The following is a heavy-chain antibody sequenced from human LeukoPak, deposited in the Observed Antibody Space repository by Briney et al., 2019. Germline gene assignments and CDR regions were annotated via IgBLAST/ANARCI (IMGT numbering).Heavy chain of an antibody. CDR3: ASGDYYGLYYGMDV. J-gene: IGHJ6*02. CDR1: GFTFSSYG. V-gene: IGHV3-33*01. CDR2: IWYDGSNK. D-gene: IGHD3-10*01. Sequence: GGSLRLSCAASGFTFSSYGMHWVRQAPGKGLEWVAVIWYDGSNKYYADSVKGRFTISRDNSKNTLYLQVNSLRAEDTAVYYCASGDYYGLYYGMDVWGQGTTVTVSS.